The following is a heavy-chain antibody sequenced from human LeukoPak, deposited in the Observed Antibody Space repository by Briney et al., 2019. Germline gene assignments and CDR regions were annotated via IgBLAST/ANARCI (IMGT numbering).Heavy chain of an antibody. CDR3: STGSGHAFDI. V-gene: IGHV3-23*01. D-gene: IGHD3-10*01. CDR2: LSGSGADT. CDR1: GFTFSKNA. Sequence: PGGSLRLSCAASGFTFSKNAMSWVRQAPGKGLEWASSLSGSGADTYYADSVKGRFTISRGNAKNTLCVQMNSLRAEDTAVYYCSTGSGHAFDIWGRGTMVTVSS. J-gene: IGHJ3*02.